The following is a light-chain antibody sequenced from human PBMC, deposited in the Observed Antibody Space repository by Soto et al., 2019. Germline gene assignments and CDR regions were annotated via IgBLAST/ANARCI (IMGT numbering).Light chain of an antibody. Sequence: EIVLTQSPGTLSLSPGERATLSCRASQSVSSYLGWYQQKPGQAPRLLIYDASSRATGIPDRFSGSGSGTDFTLTISRLEPEDFAVYYCQQYDSSPKTFGQGTKVDIK. V-gene: IGKV3-20*01. CDR2: DAS. CDR1: QSVSSY. CDR3: QQYDSSPKT. J-gene: IGKJ1*01.